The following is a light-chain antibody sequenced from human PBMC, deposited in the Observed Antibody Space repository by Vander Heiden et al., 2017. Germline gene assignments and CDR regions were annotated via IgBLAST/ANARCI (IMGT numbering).Light chain of an antibody. V-gene: IGLV3-21*02. Sequence: SSVLTPPPSAAAAPGQTASITCGGNNIGSKSVHWYQQKPGQAAVLVVYDDSDRPPGIPERFSGSNPGNTATLTISRVEAGDEADYYCQGWDSSSDHVVFGGGTKLTVL. CDR3: QGWDSSSDHVV. J-gene: IGLJ2*01. CDR1: NIGSKS. CDR2: DDS.